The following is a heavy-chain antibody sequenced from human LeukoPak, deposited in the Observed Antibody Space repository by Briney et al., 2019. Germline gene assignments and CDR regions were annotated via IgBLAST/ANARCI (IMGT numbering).Heavy chain of an antibody. J-gene: IGHJ5*02. Sequence: PSETLSLTCTVSDGSISSSTYWGWIRQPPGKGLEWIGSIYYSGNTYYNPSLKSRVTISVDTSKNQFSLKLTSVTAADTAVYYCARAQLSCTGGSCYPNWFDPWGQGTLVTVSS. CDR3: ARAQLSCTGGSCYPNWFDP. V-gene: IGHV4-39*07. CDR2: IYYSGNT. D-gene: IGHD2-15*01. CDR1: DGSISSSTY.